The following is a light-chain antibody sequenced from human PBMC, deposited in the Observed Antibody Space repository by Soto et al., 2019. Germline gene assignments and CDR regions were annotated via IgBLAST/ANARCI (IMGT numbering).Light chain of an antibody. Sequence: EIVLTQSPGTLSLSPGERATLSCRASQSVSSSYLAWYQQKPGQAPRLLIYGASSRATGIPDRFSGSGCGTYFPLTISRLEPEDFAVYYCQQYGSSPRITFGQGTRLEIK. V-gene: IGKV3-20*01. CDR2: GAS. CDR1: QSVSSSY. CDR3: QQYGSSPRIT. J-gene: IGKJ5*01.